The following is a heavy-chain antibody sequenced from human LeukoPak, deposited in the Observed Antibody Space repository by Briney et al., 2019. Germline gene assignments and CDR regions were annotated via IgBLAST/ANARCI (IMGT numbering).Heavy chain of an antibody. CDR3: ARQFQY. CDR1: GDSISGGSYY. V-gene: IGHV4-61*02. D-gene: IGHD5-24*01. CDR2: IYTSGST. J-gene: IGHJ4*01. Sequence: SQTLSLTCSVSGDSISGGSYYWNWIRQPAGKGLEWIGLIYTSGSTNYNPSLKSRVTILLDTSKNQFSLRLNSVTAADTAVYFCARQFQYWGQGNPGHRLL.